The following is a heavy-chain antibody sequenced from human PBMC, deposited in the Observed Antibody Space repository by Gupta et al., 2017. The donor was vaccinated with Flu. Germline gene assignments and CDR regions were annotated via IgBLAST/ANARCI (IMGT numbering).Heavy chain of an antibody. V-gene: IGHV1-2*06. CDR2: INPHSGSR. D-gene: IGHD2-2*02. CDR3: ARERFCSTASCYRWFDP. Sequence: QVQLVQSGAEVRKPGASVKVSCKASGYTFTDSYIHWVRQAPGQGLEWMGRINPHSGSRNYEQKFQGRVTMTADTSISTAYMDLTGLRSGDTAVYYCARERFCSTASCYRWFDPWGQGTLVTVFS. J-gene: IGHJ5*02. CDR1: GYTFTDSY.